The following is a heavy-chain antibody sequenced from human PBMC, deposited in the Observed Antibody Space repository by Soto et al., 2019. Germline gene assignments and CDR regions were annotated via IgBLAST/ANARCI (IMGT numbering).Heavy chain of an antibody. CDR1: GYIFSNG. CDR2: ISGYNDNT. D-gene: IGHD6-25*01. V-gene: IGHV1-18*01. CDR3: ARDLLPPVAAGPGNMDV. Sequence: QLVQSGAEVKKPGASVKVSCKASGYIFSNGISWVRQAPGQGIEWMGWISGYNDNTHSAHKFQGRVTMTTDTSTSTAYMELRSLRSDDTAVYYCARDLLPPVAAGPGNMDVWGKGTPVTVSS. J-gene: IGHJ6*03.